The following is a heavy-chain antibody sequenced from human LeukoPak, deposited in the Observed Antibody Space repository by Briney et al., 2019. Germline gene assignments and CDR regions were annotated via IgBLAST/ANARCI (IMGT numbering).Heavy chain of an antibody. J-gene: IGHJ4*02. CDR2: ISPWSDYI. V-gene: IGHV3-21*04. CDR1: GFDFSSYS. Sequence: PGGSLILSCAASGFDFSSYSMNWVRQAPGKGLEWVSAISPWSDYIYYVDSVKGRFTISRDYAKNSLYLQMDSLRAEDTAVYYCTKDHSEYVWRSYRRDDYWGQGTLVTVSS. CDR3: TKDHSEYVWRSYRRDDY. D-gene: IGHD3-16*02.